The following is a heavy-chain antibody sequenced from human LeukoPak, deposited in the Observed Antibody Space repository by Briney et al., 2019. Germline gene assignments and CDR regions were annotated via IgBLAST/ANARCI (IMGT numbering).Heavy chain of an antibody. CDR3: ARDSRGTMIEGGDAFDI. V-gene: IGHV1-46*01. J-gene: IGHJ3*02. CDR2: INPSGGST. CDR1: GYTFTSYY. D-gene: IGHD3-22*01. Sequence: ASVKVSCKASGYTFTSYYMHWVRQAPGQGLEWMGIINPSGGSTSYAQKFQGRVTITRDTSTSTVYMELSSLRSEDTAVYYCARDSRGTMIEGGDAFDIWGQGTMVTVSS.